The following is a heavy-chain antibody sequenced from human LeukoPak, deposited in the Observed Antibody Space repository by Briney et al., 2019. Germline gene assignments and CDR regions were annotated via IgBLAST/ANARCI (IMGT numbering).Heavy chain of an antibody. V-gene: IGHV1-69*05. Sequence: ASVKVSCKASGGTFSSYAISWVRQAPGQGREWMGGIIPIFGTANYAQKFQGRVTITTDESTSTAYMELSSLRSEDTAVYYCARAKYPIDTTNAFDIWRQGTMVTVSS. CDR2: IIPIFGTA. CDR1: GGTFSSYA. D-gene: IGHD1-26*01. J-gene: IGHJ3*02. CDR3: ARAKYPIDTTNAFDI.